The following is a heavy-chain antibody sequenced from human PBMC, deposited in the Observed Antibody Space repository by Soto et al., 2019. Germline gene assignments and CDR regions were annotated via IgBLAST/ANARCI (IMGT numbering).Heavy chain of an antibody. CDR1: GGSFSPNY. D-gene: IGHD1-1*01. Sequence: PSETLSLTCTVSGGSFSPNYWAWIRQPPGKGLEWIGYIYYAGTTSYNPSLKSRVTMTKDTSTSTVYMELNSLTSEDTAVYYCARDQSWHDLVWWFDPWGQGTLVTVSS. CDR2: IYYAGTT. CDR3: ARDQSWHDLVWWFDP. J-gene: IGHJ5*02. V-gene: IGHV4-59*01.